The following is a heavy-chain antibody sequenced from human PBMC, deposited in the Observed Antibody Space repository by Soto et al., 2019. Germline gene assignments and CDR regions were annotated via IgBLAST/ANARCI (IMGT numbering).Heavy chain of an antibody. Sequence: QVQVVQSGPEVKNPGSSVKVSCKASGGTLSSYAINWVRQAPGQGLEWVGGVIPVFDSTKYAQKFQRRVTITADNSRSTVYLELTGLRFDDTAVYYCARGTLRRDRYTGDRDADYIYTMDVWGQGTTVTVS. V-gene: IGHV1-69*06. CDR1: GGTLSSYA. CDR3: ARGTLRRDRYTGDRDADYIYTMDV. J-gene: IGHJ6*02. CDR2: VIPVFDST. D-gene: IGHD4-17*01.